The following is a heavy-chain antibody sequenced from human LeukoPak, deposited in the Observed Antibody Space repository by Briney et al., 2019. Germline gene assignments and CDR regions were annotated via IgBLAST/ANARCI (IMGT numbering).Heavy chain of an antibody. J-gene: IGHJ4*02. Sequence: GGSLRLSRAASGFTFSIYAIHWVRQAPGKGLEGVADISYDGSNKYYADSVKGRFTISRDNSKNTLYLQKNSLRAQDTAVYCWTSDALGAYYYDSSGYYDYWGQGTLVTVSS. CDR1: GFTFSIYA. V-gene: IGHV3-30-3*01. CDR2: ISYDGSNK. CDR3: TSDALGAYYYDSSGYYDY. D-gene: IGHD3-22*01.